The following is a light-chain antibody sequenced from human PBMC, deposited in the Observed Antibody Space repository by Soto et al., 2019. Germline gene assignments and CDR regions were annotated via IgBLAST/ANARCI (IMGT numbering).Light chain of an antibody. Sequence: QSVLTQPASVSGSPGQSITISCTGTSSDVGGYNYVSWYQQHPGKAPKLLIYEINTRPSGVSNRFSGSKSGNTASLTISWLQAEDEGDYYCSSFTIRSTLVFGGGTKVTVL. V-gene: IGLV2-14*01. CDR3: SSFTIRSTLV. CDR2: EIN. J-gene: IGLJ3*02. CDR1: SSDVGGYNY.